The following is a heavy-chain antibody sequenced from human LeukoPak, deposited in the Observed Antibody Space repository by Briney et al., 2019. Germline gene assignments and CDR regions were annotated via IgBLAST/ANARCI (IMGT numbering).Heavy chain of an antibody. CDR2: IWYDGSNK. CDR1: GFTFSSYG. D-gene: IGHD6-13*01. Sequence: GGSLRLSCAASGFTFSSYGMHWVRQAPGKGLEWVAVIWYDGSNKYYADSVKGRFTISRDNSKNTLYLQMNSLRAEDTAEYYCARGGIAAAGTYFDYWGQGTLVTVSS. J-gene: IGHJ4*02. CDR3: ARGGIAAAGTYFDY. V-gene: IGHV3-33*01.